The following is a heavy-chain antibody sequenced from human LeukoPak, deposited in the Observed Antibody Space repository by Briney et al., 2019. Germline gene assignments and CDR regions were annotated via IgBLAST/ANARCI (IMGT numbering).Heavy chain of an antibody. CDR2: IRYDGSNK. Sequence: PGGSLRLSCAASGFTFSSYGMHWVRQAPGKGLEWVAFIRYDGSNKYYADSVKGRFTISRDNSKNTLYLQMNSLRAEDTAVYYCARDRRFGESYYFDYWGQGTLVTVSS. CDR1: GFTFSSYG. V-gene: IGHV3-30*02. D-gene: IGHD3-10*01. CDR3: ARDRRFGESYYFDY. J-gene: IGHJ4*02.